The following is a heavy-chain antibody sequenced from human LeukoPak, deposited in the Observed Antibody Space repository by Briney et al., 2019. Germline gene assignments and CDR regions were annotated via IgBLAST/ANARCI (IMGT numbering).Heavy chain of an antibody. V-gene: IGHV3-7*01. CDR3: ARVHAVRGYYSSTLLNFDY. Sequence: GGSLRLPXAASGFTFSSYWMTWVGQAPGKGLEWVADIKQGGSEQYYVDSVKGRFTISRDNAKNSLYLQINSLRAEDTAVYYCARVHAVRGYYSSTLLNFDYWGQGTLVTVSS. CDR2: IKQGGSEQ. J-gene: IGHJ4*02. CDR1: GFTFSSYW. D-gene: IGHD3-22*01.